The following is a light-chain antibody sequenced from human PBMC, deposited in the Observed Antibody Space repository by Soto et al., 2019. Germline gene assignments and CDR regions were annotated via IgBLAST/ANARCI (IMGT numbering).Light chain of an antibody. Sequence: IVMPQSPATLSVSPGERATLSCRASQSVSSNLSWYQQKPGQAHRLLNYGAATRATRIPARFSGSGSGTECTLTISSLQSEDFAVYYCQQYNNWPPYTCGQGTKLEIK. CDR3: QQYNNWPPYT. CDR1: QSVSSN. V-gene: IGKV3-15*01. J-gene: IGKJ2*01. CDR2: GAA.